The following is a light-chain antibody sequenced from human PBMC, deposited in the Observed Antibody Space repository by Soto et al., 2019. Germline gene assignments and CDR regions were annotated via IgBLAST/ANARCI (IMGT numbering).Light chain of an antibody. V-gene: IGKV3-15*01. J-gene: IGKJ1*01. CDR1: QSVSSN. CDR3: QQYNNWPPLT. CDR2: GAS. Sequence: EIVMTQSPATLSVSPGERATLSCRASQSVSSNLAWYQQKPAQAPSLLIYGASSRATGIPARCSGSGSGAEVTLTISSLQSEDFSVYYCQQYNNWPPLTFGQGTKVEIK.